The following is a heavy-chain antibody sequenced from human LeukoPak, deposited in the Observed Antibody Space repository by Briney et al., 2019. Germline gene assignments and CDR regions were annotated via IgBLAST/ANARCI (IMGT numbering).Heavy chain of an antibody. V-gene: IGHV1-2*02. Sequence: ASVKVSCKASGYTFTGYYMHWVRRAPGQGLEWMGWINPNSGGTNYAQKFQGRVTMTRDTSISTAYMELSRLRSDDTAVYYCARERCSGGSCYFHFDYWGQGTLVTVSS. J-gene: IGHJ4*02. CDR2: INPNSGGT. D-gene: IGHD2-15*01. CDR1: GYTFTGYY. CDR3: ARERCSGGSCYFHFDY.